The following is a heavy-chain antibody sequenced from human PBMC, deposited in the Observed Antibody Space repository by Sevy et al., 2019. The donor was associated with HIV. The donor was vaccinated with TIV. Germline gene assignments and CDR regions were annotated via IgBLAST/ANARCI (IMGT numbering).Heavy chain of an antibody. CDR3: ARGGDYGDYAI. D-gene: IGHD4-17*01. V-gene: IGHV3-21*01. J-gene: IGHJ3*02. CDR1: GITFSSYS. Sequence: GGSLRLSCAASGITFSSYSMNWVRQAPGKGLEWVSSISSSSSYIYYADSVKGRFTISRDNAKNSLYLQMNSLRAEDTAVYYCARGGDYGDYAIWGQGTMVTVSS. CDR2: ISSSSSYI.